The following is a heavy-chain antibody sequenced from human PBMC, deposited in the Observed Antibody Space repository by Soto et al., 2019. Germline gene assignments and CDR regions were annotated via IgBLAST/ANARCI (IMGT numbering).Heavy chain of an antibody. CDR2: VNAGNGNT. Sequence: ASVKVSCKADGFTFRSHVMNWVRQAPGQRPEWIGWVNAGNGNTKYSQSFEGRVTITTDTTASASFMELRSLRSEDTSVYYCGLELVGVLGWFDPWGQGTLVTVSS. V-gene: IGHV1-3*01. J-gene: IGHJ5*02. D-gene: IGHD2-15*01. CDR1: GFTFRSHV. CDR3: GLELVGVLGWFDP.